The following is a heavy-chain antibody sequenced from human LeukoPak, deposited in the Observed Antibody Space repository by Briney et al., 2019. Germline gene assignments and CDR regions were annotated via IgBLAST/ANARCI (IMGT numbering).Heavy chain of an antibody. CDR1: GFTVSSNY. Sequence: GGSLRLSCAASGFTVSSNYMSWVRQAPGKGLEWVSVIYSGGSTYYADSVKGRFTISRDNSKNTLYLRMNSLRAEDTAVYYCAREGSVYYYDSSGDAFDIWGQGTMVTVSS. J-gene: IGHJ3*02. CDR3: AREGSVYYYDSSGDAFDI. V-gene: IGHV3-53*01. D-gene: IGHD3-22*01. CDR2: IYSGGST.